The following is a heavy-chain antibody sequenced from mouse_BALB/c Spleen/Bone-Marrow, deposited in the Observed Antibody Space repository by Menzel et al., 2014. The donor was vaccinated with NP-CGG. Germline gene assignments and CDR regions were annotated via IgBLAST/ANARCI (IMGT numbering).Heavy chain of an antibody. J-gene: IGHJ4*01. CDR2: INPSTGFT. CDR1: GYTFTTYT. D-gene: IGHD1-1*01. CDR3: ARGGLLLRSLAWDY. Sequence: QVQLKDSGAELARPGASVKMSCKASGYTFTTYTMHWVQQRPGQGLEWVGYINPSTGFTNYNQIFKDKATLAADKSSSTAYMQLRSLSSEEAAGYYCARGGLLLRSLAWDYWGQGTSVTVSS. V-gene: IGHV1-4*01.